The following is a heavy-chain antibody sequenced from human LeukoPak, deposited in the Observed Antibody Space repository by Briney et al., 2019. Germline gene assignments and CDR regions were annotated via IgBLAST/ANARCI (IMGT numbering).Heavy chain of an antibody. CDR3: ARLTADGRLYFVD. D-gene: IGHD6-13*01. CDR2: LYNTGNT. J-gene: IGHJ4*02. Sequence: PGGSLRLSCAASGFTVSSNYMSWVRQAPGKGLEWVSTLYNTGNTYYANSVKGRFSISRDNSKNTLFLQMNSLRAEDTAVYYCARLTADGRLYFVDWGPGTLVTVSS. V-gene: IGHV3-53*01. CDR1: GFTVSSNY.